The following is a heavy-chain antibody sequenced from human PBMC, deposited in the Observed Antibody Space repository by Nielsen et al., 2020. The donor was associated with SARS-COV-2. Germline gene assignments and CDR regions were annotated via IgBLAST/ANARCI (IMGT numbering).Heavy chain of an antibody. D-gene: IGHD2-8*01. CDR2: IDWDDDK. Sequence: PLSLACPVSGSSISSSSYYRGWIRQPPGKALEWLARIDWDDDKYYSTSLKTRLTISKDTSKNQVVLTMTNMDPVDTATYYCARCLMVLDAFDIWGQGTMVTVSS. CDR3: ARCLMVLDAFDI. CDR1: GSSISSSSYY. J-gene: IGHJ3*02. V-gene: IGHV2-70*11.